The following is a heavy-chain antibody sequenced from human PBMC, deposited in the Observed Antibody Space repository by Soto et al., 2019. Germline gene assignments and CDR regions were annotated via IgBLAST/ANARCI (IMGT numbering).Heavy chain of an antibody. CDR3: VREEGFLEHGLDV. CDR1: GFTFSRYE. J-gene: IGHJ6*02. CDR2: ISSTGTTI. V-gene: IGHV3-48*03. D-gene: IGHD3-3*01. Sequence: EVQLVESGGGLVQPGKSLRLSCAASGFTFSRYEMTWVRQAPGKGLEWISYISSTGTTIYYADAVKGRFTISRDNAKNSLFLQMKSLRAEDTGVYYCVREEGFLEHGLDVWGQGTTVIVSS.